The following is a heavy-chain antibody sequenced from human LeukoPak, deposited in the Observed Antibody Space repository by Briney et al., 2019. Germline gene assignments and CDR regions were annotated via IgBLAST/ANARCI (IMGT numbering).Heavy chain of an antibody. J-gene: IGHJ4*02. CDR2: IYYSGST. V-gene: IGHV4-39*01. D-gene: IGHD3-16*02. CDR1: GGSISSSSYY. CDR3: ARREEDYDYVWGSYRYTSYFDY. Sequence: SETLSLTCTVSGGSISSSSYYWGWIRQPPGKGLEWIGSIYYSGSTYYNPSLKSRVTISVDTSKNQFSLKLSSVTAADTAVYYCARREEDYDYVWGSYRYTSYFDYWGQGTLVTVSS.